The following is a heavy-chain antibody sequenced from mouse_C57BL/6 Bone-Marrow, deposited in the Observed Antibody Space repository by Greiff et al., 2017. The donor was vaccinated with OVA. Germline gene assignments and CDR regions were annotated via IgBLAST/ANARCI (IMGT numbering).Heavy chain of an antibody. CDR1: GYSITSGYY. J-gene: IGHJ3*01. V-gene: IGHV3-6*01. Sequence: ESGPGLVKPSQSLSLTCSVTGYSITSGYYWNWIRQFPGNKLEWMGYISYDGSNNYNPSLKNRISITRDTSKNQFFLKLNSVTTEDTATYYCARDRDGNYAWFAYWGQGTLVTVSA. CDR2: ISYDGSN. D-gene: IGHD2-1*01. CDR3: ARDRDGNYAWFAY.